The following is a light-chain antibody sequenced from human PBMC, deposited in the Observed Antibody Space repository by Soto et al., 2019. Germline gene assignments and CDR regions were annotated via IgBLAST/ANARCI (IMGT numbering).Light chain of an antibody. CDR3: TSYTSSNTYV. V-gene: IGLV2-14*01. CDR1: SSDVGRYNY. Sequence: QSVLTQPASVSGSPGQSITISCTGTSSDVGRYNYVSWYQQHPGKAPKLMFYDVSNRPSGVSNRFSGSKSGNTASLTISGLQAEDEADYYCTSYTSSNTYVFGTGTKVTVL. CDR2: DVS. J-gene: IGLJ1*01.